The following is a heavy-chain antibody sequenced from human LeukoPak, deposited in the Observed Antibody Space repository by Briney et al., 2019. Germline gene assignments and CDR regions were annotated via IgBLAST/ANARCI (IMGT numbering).Heavy chain of an antibody. CDR2: ISYDGSNK. CDR1: GFTFSSYA. Sequence: GGCLRLSCAASGFTFSSYAMHWVRQAPGKGLEWVAVISYDGSNKYYADSVKGRFTISRDNSKNTLYLQMNSLRAEDTAVYYCAGGDYELYYFDYWGQGTLVTVSS. CDR3: AGGDYELYYFDY. D-gene: IGHD4-17*01. V-gene: IGHV3-30-3*01. J-gene: IGHJ4*02.